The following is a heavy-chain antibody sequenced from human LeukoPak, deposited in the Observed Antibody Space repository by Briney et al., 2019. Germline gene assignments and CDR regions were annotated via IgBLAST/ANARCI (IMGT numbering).Heavy chain of an antibody. D-gene: IGHD3-3*01. CDR1: GGSISSSSYY. J-gene: IGHJ4*02. V-gene: IGHV4-39*01. CDR3: ARHHNDFWSGYHLTYFDY. CDR2: IYYSGST. Sequence: SETLSLTCTVSGGSISSSSYYWGWIRQPPGKGLEWIGSIYYSGSTYYNPSLKSGVTISVDTSKNQFSLKLSSVAAADTAVYYCARHHNDFWSGYHLTYFDYWGQGTLVTVSS.